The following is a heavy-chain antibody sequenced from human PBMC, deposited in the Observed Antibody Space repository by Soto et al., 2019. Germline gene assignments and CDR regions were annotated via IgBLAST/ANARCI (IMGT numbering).Heavy chain of an antibody. D-gene: IGHD6-19*01. CDR1: GDSVSSNSAA. V-gene: IGHV6-1*01. J-gene: IGHJ5*02. CDR2: TYYRSKWYN. CDR3: ARDLGFEAVAANWFDP. Sequence: SQTLSLTCAISGDSVSSNSAAWNWIRQSPSRGLEWLGRTYYRSKWYNDYAVSVKSRITINPDTSKNQFSLQLNSVTPEDTAVYYCARDLGFEAVAANWFDPWGQGTLVTVSS.